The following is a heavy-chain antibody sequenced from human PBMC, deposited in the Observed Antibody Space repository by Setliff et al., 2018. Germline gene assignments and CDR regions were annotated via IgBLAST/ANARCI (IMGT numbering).Heavy chain of an antibody. Sequence: PGESLKISCKGSGYSFTSYWIGWVRQMPGKGLEWMGIIYPGDSDTRYSPSFQGQVTISADKSISPAYLQWSSLKASDTAMYYCAGFAVPAAIQDDAFDIWGQGTMVTVSS. J-gene: IGHJ3*02. CDR2: IYPGDSDT. CDR3: AGFAVPAAIQDDAFDI. D-gene: IGHD2-2*01. V-gene: IGHV5-51*01. CDR1: GYSFTSYW.